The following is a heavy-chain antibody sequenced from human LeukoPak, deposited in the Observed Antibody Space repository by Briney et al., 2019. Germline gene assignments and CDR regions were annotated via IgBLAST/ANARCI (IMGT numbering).Heavy chain of an antibody. V-gene: IGHV3-11*04. CDR3: AKGSAWGTGTTYY. CDR1: IFTFSDYY. J-gene: IGHJ4*02. D-gene: IGHD1-14*01. CDR2: ISSSGSTI. Sequence: GGSLRLSCAASIFTFSDYYMSWIRQAPGKGLEWVSYISSSGSTIYYADSVKGRFTISRDNAKNSLYLQMNSLRAEDTAVYYCAKGSAWGTGTTYYWGQGTLVTVSS.